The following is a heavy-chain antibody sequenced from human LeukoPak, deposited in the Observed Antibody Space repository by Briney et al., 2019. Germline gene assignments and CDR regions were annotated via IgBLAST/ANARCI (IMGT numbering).Heavy chain of an antibody. V-gene: IGHV4-59*01. D-gene: IGHD6-6*01. CDR1: GGSISSYY. CDR3: ARVLSSSSKVFDC. Sequence: PSETLSLTCNVSGGSISSYYWSWIPQPPGKGLEWIGDIYYSGNTNYNTSLKSRVTMSVDRPKNQFSLKVTSVTTADTAVYYCARVLSSSSKVFDCWGQGTLVTVSS. CDR2: IYYSGNT. J-gene: IGHJ4*02.